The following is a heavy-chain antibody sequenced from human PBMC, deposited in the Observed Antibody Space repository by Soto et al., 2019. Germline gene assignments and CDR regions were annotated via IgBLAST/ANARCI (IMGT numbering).Heavy chain of an antibody. V-gene: IGHV3-21*02. CDR3: ARDGGPSSGSCTRCYGMDV. D-gene: IGHD2-15*01. Sequence: EVQLVESGGGLVQPGGSLRLSCAASGFNFSDYSMNWVRQAPGKGLEWVSSTSSTGTNKYYAASLKGRFTISRDNAKNSLYLQMNSLRAEDTAVYYCARDGGPSSGSCTRCYGMDVWGQGTTVTVSS. J-gene: IGHJ6*02. CDR2: TSSTGTNK. CDR1: GFNFSDYS.